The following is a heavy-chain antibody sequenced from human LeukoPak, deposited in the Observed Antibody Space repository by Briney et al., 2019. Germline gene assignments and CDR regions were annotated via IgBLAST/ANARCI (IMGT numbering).Heavy chain of an antibody. CDR3: ARERCSGGSCHPGFDH. CDR1: GYTFTGYY. Sequence: ASVKVSCKASGYTFTGYYMHWVRQAPGQGLEWMGWINPNSGGTNYAQKFQGRVTMTRDTSISTAYMELSRLRSDDTAVYYCARERCSGGSCHPGFDHWGQGTLVTVSS. J-gene: IGHJ4*02. D-gene: IGHD2-15*01. CDR2: INPNSGGT. V-gene: IGHV1-2*02.